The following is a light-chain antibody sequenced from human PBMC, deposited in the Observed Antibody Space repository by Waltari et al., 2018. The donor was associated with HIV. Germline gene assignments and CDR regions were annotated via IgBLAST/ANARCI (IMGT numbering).Light chain of an antibody. CDR3: LLSYVGDVV. V-gene: IGLV7-46*01. CDR2: DSN. J-gene: IGLJ2*01. Sequence: GLTHEPALTVSPAGTVILTRAPTAAFAIRGSSPYWFQHRPGHAPKTLIFDSNNRYSWTPARFTGSFLGGKAALTLTGAQPEDDADYYCLLSYVGDVVFGGGTKLTVL. CDR1: AAFAIRGSS.